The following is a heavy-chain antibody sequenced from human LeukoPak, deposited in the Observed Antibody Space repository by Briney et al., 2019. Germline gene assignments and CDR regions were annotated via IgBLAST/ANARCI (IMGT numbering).Heavy chain of an antibody. CDR3: ARGLYSSGWSDY. D-gene: IGHD6-19*01. CDR1: GFTFSSYS. V-gene: IGHV3-21*01. CDR2: ISRSSSHM. J-gene: IGHJ4*02. Sequence: GGSLRLSCAASGFTFSSYSMNWVRQAPGKGLEWVSSISRSSSHMYYADSVKGRFTISRDNSRNTLYLQMNSLRAEDTAVYYCARGLYSSGWSDYWGQGTLVTVSS.